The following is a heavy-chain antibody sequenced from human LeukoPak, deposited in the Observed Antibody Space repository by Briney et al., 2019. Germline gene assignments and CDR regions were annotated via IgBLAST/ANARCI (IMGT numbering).Heavy chain of an antibody. CDR2: FDPEDGET. J-gene: IGHJ4*02. Sequence: ASVKVYCNVSGYTLTEFYIHWLRQVPGKGIEWMGGFDPEDGETIYAQKFEGRVTMTEDTSTDTAYMELSSLRSEDTAVYYCATGDDSSGYYYWGQGTLVTVSS. CDR1: GYTLTEFY. D-gene: IGHD3-22*01. V-gene: IGHV1-24*01. CDR3: ATGDDSSGYYY.